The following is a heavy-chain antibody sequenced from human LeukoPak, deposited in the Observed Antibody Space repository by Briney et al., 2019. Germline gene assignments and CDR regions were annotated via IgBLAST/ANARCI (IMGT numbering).Heavy chain of an antibody. V-gene: IGHV3-74*01. CDR2: VNPEECDK. CDR1: RFTFRVHW. Sequence: GALRLSCAASRFTFRVHWLHWVRPAPGKGLEWVSRVNPEECDKASADSVKGRFTISRDNAKNTLYLQMNSLRAEDTAVYYCARDRVATIFTYHPMFDSWGPGTLVTVSS. CDR3: ARDRVATIFTYHPMFDS. J-gene: IGHJ5*01. D-gene: IGHD3-10*02.